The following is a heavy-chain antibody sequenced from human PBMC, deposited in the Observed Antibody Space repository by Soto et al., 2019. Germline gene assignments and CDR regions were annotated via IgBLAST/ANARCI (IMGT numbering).Heavy chain of an antibody. CDR2: ISWNSGSI. CDR3: AISPNGVVAALFDY. J-gene: IGHJ4*02. CDR1: GFTFDDYA. V-gene: IGHV3-9*01. D-gene: IGHD2-15*01. Sequence: EVQLVESGGGLVQPGRSLRLSCAASGFTFDDYAMHWVRQAPGKGLEWVSGISWNSGSIGYADSVKGRFTISRDNAKNSLYLQMNSLRAEDTALYNCAISPNGVVAALFDYWGQGTLVTISS.